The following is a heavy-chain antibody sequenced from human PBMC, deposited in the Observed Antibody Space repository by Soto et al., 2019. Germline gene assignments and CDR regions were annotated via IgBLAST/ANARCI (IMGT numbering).Heavy chain of an antibody. CDR3: ARDMSGCSSSDCYLSGWFDP. CDR2: IYQSGST. V-gene: IGHV4-30-2*01. D-gene: IGHD2-21*02. Sequence: QLQLRESGSGLVKPSQTLSPTCTVSGAPITSGAYSWSWIRQPPGKGLEWIGFIYQSGSTHYNPSLKSRVTISVDRSKNHFSLQLTSLTAADTAVYYCARDMSGCSSSDCYLSGWFDPWGPGTLVTVSS. CDR1: GAPITSGAYS. J-gene: IGHJ5*02.